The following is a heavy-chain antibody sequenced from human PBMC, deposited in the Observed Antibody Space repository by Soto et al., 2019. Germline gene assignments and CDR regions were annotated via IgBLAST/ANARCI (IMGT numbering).Heavy chain of an antibody. J-gene: IGHJ6*02. CDR3: AREGPRAYYYYGMDV. V-gene: IGHV1-18*01. CDR2: ISGYNGNT. CDR1: GYTFTMSG. D-gene: IGHD3-10*01. Sequence: QVQLEQSGAEVKKPGASVKVSCKSPGYTFTMSGISWVRQAPGQGLEWMGWISGYNGNTNYEQKFQDRVTMTTDTSTNTAYRELRSLRSDDTAVYYCAREGPRAYYYYGMDVWGQGTTVTVSS.